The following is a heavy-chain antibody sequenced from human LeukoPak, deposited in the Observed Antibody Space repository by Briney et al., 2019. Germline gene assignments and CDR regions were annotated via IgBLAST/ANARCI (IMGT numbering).Heavy chain of an antibody. CDR2: IKQDGSEK. CDR1: GFTFSSYW. Sequence: GGSLRLSCAASGFTFSSYWMSWVRQAPGKGLEWVANIKQDGSEKYYVDSVKGRFTISRDNAKNSLYLQMNSLRAEDTAVYYCARDGRYYGSSGYYRAYDAFDIWGQGTMVTVSS. V-gene: IGHV3-7*01. J-gene: IGHJ3*02. CDR3: ARDGRYYGSSGYYRAYDAFDI. D-gene: IGHD3-22*01.